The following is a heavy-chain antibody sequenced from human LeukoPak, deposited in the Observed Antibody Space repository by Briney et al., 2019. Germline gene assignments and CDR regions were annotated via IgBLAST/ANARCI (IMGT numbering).Heavy chain of an antibody. J-gene: IGHJ4*02. CDR2: ISSSSSYI. CDR1: GFPFSDYY. CDR3: ARDKGVAARDFDY. Sequence: GGSLRLSCAASGFPFSDYYMSWIRQAPGKGLEWVSSISSSSSYIYYADSVKGRFTISRDNAKNSLYLQMNSLRAEDTAVYYCARDKGVAARDFDYWGQGTLVTVSS. D-gene: IGHD6-6*01. V-gene: IGHV3-11*06.